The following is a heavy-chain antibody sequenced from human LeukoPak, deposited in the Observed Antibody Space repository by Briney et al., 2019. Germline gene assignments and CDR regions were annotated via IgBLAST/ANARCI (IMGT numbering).Heavy chain of an antibody. V-gene: IGHV3-23*01. J-gene: IGHJ5*02. CDR3: ARDADTSEFFSWLDL. CDR1: GFSFSSYA. CDR2: LSGSGAST. D-gene: IGHD3-22*01. Sequence: PGGSLRLSCAASGFSFSSYAMSWVRQAPGKGLEWVSALSGSGASTYYADSVKGRFTISRDNSKNTLYLQMTTLRAEDTAVYYCARDADTSEFFSWLDLWGQGTLVTVSS.